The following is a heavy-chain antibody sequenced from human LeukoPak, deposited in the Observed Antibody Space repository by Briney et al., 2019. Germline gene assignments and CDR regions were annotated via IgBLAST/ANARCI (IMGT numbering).Heavy chain of an antibody. D-gene: IGHD6-13*01. CDR2: IIPMSGTI. CDR3: ATYRSTWSPRFEYFQH. CDR1: GYTFTSYG. Sequence: SVKVSCKASGYTFTSYGISWVRQAPGQGLEGMGGIIPMSGTIKYAQQFQGRVTMTADRSTSTAYMALSSLRSEDTAVYYCATYRSTWSPRFEYFQHWGQGTLVTVSS. V-gene: IGHV1-69*06. J-gene: IGHJ1*01.